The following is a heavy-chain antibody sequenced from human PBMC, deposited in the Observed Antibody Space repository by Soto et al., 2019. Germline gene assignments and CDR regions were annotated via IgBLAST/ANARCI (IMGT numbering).Heavy chain of an antibody. D-gene: IGHD5-18*01. V-gene: IGHV1-18*01. J-gene: IGHJ6*02. CDR3: ARTPRIIQLWLRSYGMDV. CDR2: ISAYNGNT. Sequence: QVQLVQSGAEVKKPGASVKVSCKASGYTFTSYGISRVRQAPGQGLEWMGWISAYNGNTNYAQKLQDRVTMTTDTSPSTAYRELRSLRSDDTAVYYCARTPRIIQLWLRSYGMDVWGQGTTVTVSS. CDR1: GYTFTSYG.